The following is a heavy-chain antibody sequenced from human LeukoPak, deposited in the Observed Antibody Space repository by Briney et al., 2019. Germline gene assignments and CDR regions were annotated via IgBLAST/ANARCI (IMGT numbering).Heavy chain of an antibody. CDR3: ASGGSYSDY. V-gene: IGHV3-11*01. CDR1: GFTFSDYS. Sequence: PGGSLRLSCAASGFTFSDYSMTWIRQAPGKGPEWVSNISGGSSTIEYADSVKGRFTISRDNAKNSLYLQMNSLRAEDTAMYYCASGGSYSDYWGQGTLVTVSS. CDR2: ISGGSSTI. D-gene: IGHD3-16*01. J-gene: IGHJ4*02.